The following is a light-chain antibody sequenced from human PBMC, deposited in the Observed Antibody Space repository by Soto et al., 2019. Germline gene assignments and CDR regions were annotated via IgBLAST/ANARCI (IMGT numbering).Light chain of an antibody. J-gene: IGLJ3*02. CDR1: SSVVGDYNY. Sequence: QSALTQPASVSGSPGQSITISCTGTSSVVGDYNYVSWYQQHPGKAPKLMIYEVSNRPSGVSNRFSGSKSGNTASLTISGLQAEDEADYYCSSYTSSNTWVFGGGTKLTVL. CDR2: EVS. V-gene: IGLV2-14*01. CDR3: SSYTSSNTWV.